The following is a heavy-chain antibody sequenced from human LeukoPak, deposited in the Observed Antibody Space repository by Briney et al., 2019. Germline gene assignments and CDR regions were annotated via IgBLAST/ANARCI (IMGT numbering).Heavy chain of an antibody. CDR1: GFTFSSTS. J-gene: IGHJ4*02. CDR2: TVGGGDGT. V-gene: IGHV3-23*01. D-gene: IGHD2-15*01. Sequence: GGSLRLSCAASGFTFSSTSMSWVRQAPGKGLEWVAVTVGGGDGTYYADSVKGRFTISRDNNRNSLFLQMYSLRAEDTAVYFCARENGYCSGSDCYSYFDSWGQGTLVTVSS. CDR3: ARENGYCSGSDCYSYFDS.